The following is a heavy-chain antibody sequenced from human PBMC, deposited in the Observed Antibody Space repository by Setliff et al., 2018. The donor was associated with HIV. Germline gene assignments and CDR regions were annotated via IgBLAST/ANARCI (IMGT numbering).Heavy chain of an antibody. J-gene: IGHJ3*02. CDR1: GGTLSTSA. V-gene: IGHV1-69*13. CDR2: IIPFFGSA. CDR3: ARRHFYDSSGQVWAFDI. D-gene: IGHD3-22*01. Sequence: SVKVSCKASGGTLSTSAISWMRQAPGQGLEWMGGIIPFFGSANYAQKFQGRLTITADASSSTAYMDLSSLTSEDTAVYYCARRHFYDSSGQVWAFDIWGQGTMVTVSS.